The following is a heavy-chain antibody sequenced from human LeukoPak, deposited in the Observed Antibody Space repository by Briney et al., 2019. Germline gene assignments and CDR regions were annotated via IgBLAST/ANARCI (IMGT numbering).Heavy chain of an antibody. V-gene: IGHV3-23*01. D-gene: IGHD6-13*01. CDR2: VSRFNATT. J-gene: IGHJ5*02. CDR1: GFSSNSYA. Sequence: PGGSLRLSCAASGFSSNSYAMSWVRQAPGKGLEWVSAVSRFNATTYYADSAKGRFAISRDNSKNAVYLQMNSLRVEDTALYYCVKHVGSRWSNNRFDPWGQGTRVTVS. CDR3: VKHVGSRWSNNRFDP.